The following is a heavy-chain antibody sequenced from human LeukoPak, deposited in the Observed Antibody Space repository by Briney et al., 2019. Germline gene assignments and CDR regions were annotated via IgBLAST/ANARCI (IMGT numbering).Heavy chain of an antibody. D-gene: IGHD3-3*01. CDR1: GGSISSGGYW. CDR2: IYYSGSI. J-gene: IGHJ2*01. V-gene: IGHV4-31*03. CDR3: ARAIVTPSGYVWYFDL. Sequence: SETLSLTCTVSGGSISSGGYWWSWIRQYQGKGLEWIGYIYYSGSIYYNPSLRSRVTMSVDTSQNQYSLKLNSVTAADTAVYYCARAIVTPSGYVWYFDLWGRGTLVTVSS.